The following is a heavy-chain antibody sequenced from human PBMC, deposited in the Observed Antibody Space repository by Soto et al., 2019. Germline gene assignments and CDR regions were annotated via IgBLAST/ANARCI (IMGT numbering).Heavy chain of an antibody. D-gene: IGHD6-6*01. CDR3: GRGRDGDY. CDR1: GYAFTTYG. J-gene: IGHJ4*02. Sequence: QVHLVQSGAEVKKPGASVKVSCKGSGYAFTTYGITWVRQAPGQGLEWMGWISAHNGNTNYAQKLQGRVTVTRDTSPTTAYMEMRSLLSAATAVYYCGRGRDGDYWGKGALVTVSP. V-gene: IGHV1-18*01. CDR2: ISAHNGNT.